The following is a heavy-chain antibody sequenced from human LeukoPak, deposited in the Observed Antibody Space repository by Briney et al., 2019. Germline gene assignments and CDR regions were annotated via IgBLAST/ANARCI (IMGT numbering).Heavy chain of an antibody. Sequence: GGSLRLSCAASGFNLRSYAIHWVRQAPGKGLEHVSAISGDGGTTSYAQSLKGKCTISRDNSKKMAYLQLGGLKTEDMAVYYCGRGDTSLGGAFDIWGQGTMVTVSP. CDR3: GRGDTSLGGAFDI. J-gene: IGHJ3*02. CDR2: ISGDGGTT. V-gene: IGHV3-64*01. D-gene: IGHD3-16*01. CDR1: GFNLRSYA.